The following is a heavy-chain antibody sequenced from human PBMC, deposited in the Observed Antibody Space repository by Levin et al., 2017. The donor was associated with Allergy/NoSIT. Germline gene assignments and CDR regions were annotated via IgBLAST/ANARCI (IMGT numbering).Heavy chain of an antibody. Sequence: NASETLSLTCTVSGGSISSSDYYWGWIRQPPGKGLEWIGSFYYGGSTYYNPSLKSRVSISVDTSKNHFSLKLSSVTAADTAVFYCATLANTLILVNRWGQGTLVTVSS. CDR2: FYYGGST. V-gene: IGHV4-39*02. J-gene: IGHJ4*02. D-gene: IGHD3-22*01. CDR3: ATLANTLILVNR. CDR1: GGSISSSDYY.